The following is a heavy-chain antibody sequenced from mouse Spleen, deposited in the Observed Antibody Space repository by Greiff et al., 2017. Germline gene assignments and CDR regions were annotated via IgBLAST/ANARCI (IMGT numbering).Heavy chain of an antibody. CDR2: IDPSDSYT. CDR1: GYTFTSYW. D-gene: IGHD4-1*01. V-gene: IGHV1-50*01. CDR3: ARGDWEGDY. Sequence: QVQLQQPGAELVKPGASVKLSCKASGYTFTSYWMQWVKQRPGQGLEWIGEIDPSDSYTNYHQKFKGKATLTVDTSSSTDYMQLSSLTSEDSAVDYCARGDWEGDYWGQGTTLTVSS. J-gene: IGHJ2*01.